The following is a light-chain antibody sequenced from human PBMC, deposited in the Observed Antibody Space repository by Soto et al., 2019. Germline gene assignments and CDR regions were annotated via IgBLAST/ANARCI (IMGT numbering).Light chain of an antibody. CDR2: GEC. CDR1: QSVSSSY. J-gene: IGKJ1*01. Sequence: EIVLTQSPGTLSLSPGERATLSCRASQSVSSSYLAWYQQKPGQAPRLLIYGECSRATGIPDRFSGSESGKDFALTISRLEPEDFAVYFCQQYGSSPRTFGQGTKVEIK. CDR3: QQYGSSPRT. V-gene: IGKV3-20*01.